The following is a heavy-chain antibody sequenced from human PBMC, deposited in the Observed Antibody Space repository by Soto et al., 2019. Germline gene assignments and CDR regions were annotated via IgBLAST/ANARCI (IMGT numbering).Heavy chain of an antibody. J-gene: IGHJ5*02. CDR1: GGSISSYY. CDR3: ARTVGYCSGGSCYSSWFDP. D-gene: IGHD2-15*01. Sequence: TSETLSLTCTVSGGSISSYYWSWIRQPPGKGLEWIGYIYYSGSTNYNPSLKSRVTISVDTSKNQFSLKLSSVTAADTAVYYCARTVGYCSGGSCYSSWFDPWGQGTLVTVSS. CDR2: IYYSGST. V-gene: IGHV4-59*08.